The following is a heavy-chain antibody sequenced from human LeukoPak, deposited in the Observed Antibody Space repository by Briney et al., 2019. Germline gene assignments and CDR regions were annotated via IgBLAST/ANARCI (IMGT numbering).Heavy chain of an antibody. CDR2: IYTSGST. CDR3: GQMATPEWR. D-gene: IGHD5-24*01. Sequence: PSQTLSLTCTVSGGSISSGSYYWSWIRQPAGKGLEWIGRIYTSGSTNYNPSLKSRVTISVDTSKNQFSLKLSSVTAADTAVYYCGQMATPEWRWGQGTLVTVSS. V-gene: IGHV4-61*02. CDR1: GGSISSGSYY. J-gene: IGHJ4*02.